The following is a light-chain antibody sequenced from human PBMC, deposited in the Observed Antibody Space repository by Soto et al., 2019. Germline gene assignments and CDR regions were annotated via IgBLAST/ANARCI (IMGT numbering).Light chain of an antibody. CDR3: SSYTSSITLYV. J-gene: IGLJ1*01. V-gene: IGLV2-14*01. CDR2: DVS. CDR1: SSDVGGYNY. Sequence: QSVLTQPASVSGSPGQSITISCTGTSSDVGGYNYVSWYQQHPGKAPKLMIYDVSNRPSGVSNRFSGSKSGNTASLTISGLQAEDAADYYCSSYTSSITLYVFGTGTKVPVL.